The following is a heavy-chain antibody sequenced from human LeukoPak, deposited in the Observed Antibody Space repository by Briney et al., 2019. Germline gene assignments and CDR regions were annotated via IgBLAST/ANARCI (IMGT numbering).Heavy chain of an antibody. D-gene: IGHD3-3*01. CDR3: ARGSYYDFWSGYPDPNYYFDY. J-gene: IGHJ4*02. CDR1: GGSISSYY. V-gene: IGHV4-59*08. Sequence: SETLSLTCTVSGGSISSYYWSWIRQPPGKGLEWIGYIYYSGSTNYNPSLKSRVTISVDTSKNQFSLKLSSVTAADTAVYYCARGSYYDFWSGYPDPNYYFDYWGQGTLVTVSS. CDR2: IYYSGST.